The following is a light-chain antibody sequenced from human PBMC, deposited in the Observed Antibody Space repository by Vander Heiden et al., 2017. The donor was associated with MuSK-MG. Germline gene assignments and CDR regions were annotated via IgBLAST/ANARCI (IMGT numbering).Light chain of an antibody. V-gene: IGKV1-27*01. J-gene: IGKJ4*01. Sequence: DTQMTQSPSSLSASVGDKVTITCRASHGISSDLAWYQQKPGTVPTLLIYDASTLHSGVPSRFSGSGSGTEFTLTISSLQREDFATYFCQKYNGYSTFGGGTRVEI. CDR2: DAS. CDR3: QKYNGYST. CDR1: HGISSD.